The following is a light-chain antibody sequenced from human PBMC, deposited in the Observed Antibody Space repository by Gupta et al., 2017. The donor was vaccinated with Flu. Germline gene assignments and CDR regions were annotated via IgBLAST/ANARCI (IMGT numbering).Light chain of an antibody. CDR1: SSNIGINY. J-gene: IGLJ3*02. CDR3: GTWDSSLSAV. Sequence: SVLTQPPSVSAAPGQKVTISCSGSSSNIGINYVSWYQQLPGTAPKLLIYDNNKRPSGIPDRFSGSKSGTSATLGITGLQTGDEADYYCGTWDSSLSAVFGGGTKLTVL. V-gene: IGLV1-51*01. CDR2: DNN.